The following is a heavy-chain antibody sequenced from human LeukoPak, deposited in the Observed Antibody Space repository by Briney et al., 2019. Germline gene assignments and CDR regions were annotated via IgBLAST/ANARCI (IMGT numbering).Heavy chain of an antibody. CDR3: ARGKTTVYCGGDCYAFDY. V-gene: IGHV1-2*02. D-gene: IGHD2-21*02. Sequence: ASVKVSCKASGYTFTGYYMHWVRQAPGQGLEWMGWINPNSGGTNYAQKFQGRGTMTSDTSISTAYMELSRLRSDDTAVYYCARGKTTVYCGGDCYAFDYWGQGSLVTVSS. CDR2: INPNSGGT. J-gene: IGHJ4*02. CDR1: GYTFTGYY.